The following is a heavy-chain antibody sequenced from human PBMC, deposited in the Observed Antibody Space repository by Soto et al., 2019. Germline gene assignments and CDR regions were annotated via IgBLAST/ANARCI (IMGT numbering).Heavy chain of an antibody. CDR3: ARVIPYYDFWSGYSPNWFDP. CDR2: INHSGST. Sequence: SETLSLTCAVYGGSFSGYYWSWIRQPPGKGLEWIGEINHSGSTNYNPSLKSRVTISVDTSKNQFSLKLSSVTAADTAVYYCARVIPYYDFWSGYSPNWFDPWGQGTLVTVS. J-gene: IGHJ5*02. D-gene: IGHD3-3*01. V-gene: IGHV4-34*01. CDR1: GGSFSGYY.